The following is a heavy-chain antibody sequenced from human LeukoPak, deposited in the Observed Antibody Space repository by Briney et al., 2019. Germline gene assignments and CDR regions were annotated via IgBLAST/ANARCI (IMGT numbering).Heavy chain of an antibody. D-gene: IGHD2-2*01. Sequence: GGSLRLSCAASGFTFSSYAMSWVRQAPGKGLEWVSTISGSGGSTYYADFVKGRFTISRDNAKNSLYLQMNSLRAEDTAVYYCARDGGYCSTTSCYDAFDIWGQGTMVTVSS. CDR2: ISGSGGST. CDR1: GFTFSSYA. J-gene: IGHJ3*02. V-gene: IGHV3-23*01. CDR3: ARDGGYCSTTSCYDAFDI.